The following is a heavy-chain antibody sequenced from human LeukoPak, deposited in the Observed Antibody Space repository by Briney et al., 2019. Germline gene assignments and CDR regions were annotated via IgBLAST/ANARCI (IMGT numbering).Heavy chain of an antibody. CDR1: GYTFTSYD. J-gene: IGHJ3*02. D-gene: IGHD3-10*01. CDR2: INPSGGST. Sequence: ASVKVSCKASGYTFTSYDINWVRQATGQGLEWMGIINPSGGSTSYAQKFQGRVTMTRDMSTSTAYMELSRLRSDDTAVYYCARDADMVRGDSDAFDIWGQGTMVTVSS. CDR3: ARDADMVRGDSDAFDI. V-gene: IGHV1-46*01.